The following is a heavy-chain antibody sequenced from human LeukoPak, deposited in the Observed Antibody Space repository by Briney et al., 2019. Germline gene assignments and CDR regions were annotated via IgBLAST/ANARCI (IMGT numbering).Heavy chain of an antibody. V-gene: IGHV1-69*01. CDR1: GGTFSSYA. CDR3: ARSGDYYDSSGYLD. Sequence: ASVKVSCKASGGTFSSYAISWVRQAPGQGLEWMGGIIPTFGTANYAQKFQGRVTITADESTSTAYMELSSLRSEDAAVYYCARSGDYYDSSGYLDWGQGTLVTVSS. D-gene: IGHD3-22*01. J-gene: IGHJ4*02. CDR2: IIPTFGTA.